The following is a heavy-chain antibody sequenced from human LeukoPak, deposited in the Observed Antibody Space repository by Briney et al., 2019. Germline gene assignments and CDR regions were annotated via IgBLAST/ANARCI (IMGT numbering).Heavy chain of an antibody. Sequence: SQTLSLTCTVSGDSISSGDYYWSWIRQPAGKGLEWIGRISSSGSTNYNPSLKSRVTISVDTSKNQFSLKLSSVTAADTAVYYCARVVRGLLFDPWGQGTLVTVSS. V-gene: IGHV4-61*02. CDR1: GDSISSGDYY. CDR2: ISSSGST. D-gene: IGHD3-10*01. J-gene: IGHJ5*02. CDR3: ARVVRGLLFDP.